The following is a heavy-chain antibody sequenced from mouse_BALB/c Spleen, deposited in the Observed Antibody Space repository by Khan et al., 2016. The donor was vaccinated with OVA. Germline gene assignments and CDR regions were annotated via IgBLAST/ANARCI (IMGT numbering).Heavy chain of an antibody. CDR1: GFTFSTYG. D-gene: IGHD1-1*01. V-gene: IGHV5-6*01. CDR3: TRLAYYYNSEGFAY. J-gene: IGHJ3*01. CDR2: ISSGGSYT. Sequence: EGELVEYGGDLVKPGGSLKLSCAASGFTFSTYGMSWVRQTPDKRLEWVATISSGGSYTYYPDSVKGRFTISRDNAKNTLNLQMRSLKSADTAMYYCTRLAYYYNSEGFAYWGQGTLVTVSA.